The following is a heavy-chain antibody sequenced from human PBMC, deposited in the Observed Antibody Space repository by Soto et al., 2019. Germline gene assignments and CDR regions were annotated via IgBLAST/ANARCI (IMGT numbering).Heavy chain of an antibody. CDR3: ARGSEELNSNFDF. J-gene: IGHJ4*02. CDR2: ISSTSNYI. Sequence: GGSLRLSCAASGFTFTRYSMNWVRQAPGKGLEWVSSISSTSNYIYYVDSMKGRFTISRDNAKNSLYLEMNSLRAEDTAVYYCARGSEELNSNFDFWGQGTLVTVSS. CDR1: GFTFTRYS. V-gene: IGHV3-21*06. D-gene: IGHD1-26*01.